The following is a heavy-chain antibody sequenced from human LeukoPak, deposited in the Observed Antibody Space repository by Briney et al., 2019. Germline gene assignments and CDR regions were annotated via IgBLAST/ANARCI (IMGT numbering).Heavy chain of an antibody. CDR1: GFTFCSYD. CDR3: ACSPLGFNYGSAY. V-gene: IGHV3-23*01. Sequence: PGRSLRLSCAASGFTFCSYDMNWVRQAPGKGLVWVSGISSSGGTKYYADSVRGRFTINRDNSKDTLFLQMNILRADDSAIYYCACSPLGFNYGSAYWGQGTLVTVSS. CDR2: ISSSGGTK. D-gene: IGHD5-18*01. J-gene: IGHJ4*02.